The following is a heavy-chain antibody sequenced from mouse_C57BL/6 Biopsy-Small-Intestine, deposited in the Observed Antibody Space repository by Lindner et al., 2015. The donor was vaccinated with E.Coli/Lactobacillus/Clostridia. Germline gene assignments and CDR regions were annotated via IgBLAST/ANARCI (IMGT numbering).Heavy chain of an antibody. J-gene: IGHJ2*01. D-gene: IGHD1-1*01. Sequence: VQLQESGPELVKPGASVKISCKASGYSFTDYNMNWVKQSNGKSLEWIGIINPNYGTTTYNQKFKGKATLTVDQSSSTAYMQLNSLTSEDSAVYYCARSDYYGSRYGDYWGQGTTLTASS. CDR1: GYSFTDYN. CDR2: INPNYGTT. CDR3: ARSDYYGSRYGDY. V-gene: IGHV1-39*01.